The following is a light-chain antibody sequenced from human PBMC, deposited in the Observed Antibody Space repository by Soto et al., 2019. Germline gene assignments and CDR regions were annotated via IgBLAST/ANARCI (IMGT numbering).Light chain of an antibody. Sequence: QSALIQPASVSGSPGQSITISCTGTTSDVGGYNHVSWFQQHPGKVPKLMIYDVNNRPSGVSNRFSGSKSGNTACLTISGLQAEDEADYYFSSYTNANTLVFGGGTKDTVL. CDR2: DVN. CDR3: SSYTNANTLV. J-gene: IGLJ2*01. V-gene: IGLV2-14*01. CDR1: TSDVGGYNH.